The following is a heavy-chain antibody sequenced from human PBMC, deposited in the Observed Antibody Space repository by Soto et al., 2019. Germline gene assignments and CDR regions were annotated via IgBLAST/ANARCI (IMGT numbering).Heavy chain of an antibody. CDR3: ARGLWNDVFQY. Sequence: SETLSLTCAVSGGSISSGGYSWTWIRQPPGKGLEWIGYVHHTGSTTYNPSLKTRVNISVDRPNNQFFLTLTSATAADSAVYYCARGLWNDVFQYWGRGILVTVSS. D-gene: IGHD1-1*01. V-gene: IGHV4-30-2*01. CDR2: VHHTGST. CDR1: GGSISSGGYS. J-gene: IGHJ1*01.